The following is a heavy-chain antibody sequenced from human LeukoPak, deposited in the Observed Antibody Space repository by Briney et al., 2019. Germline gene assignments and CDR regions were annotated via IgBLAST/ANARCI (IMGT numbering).Heavy chain of an antibody. CDR1: GYMFTSDW. CDR2: IYPGDSDT. Sequence: GESLKISCKGSGYMFTSDWIGWVRQMPGKGLEWMGIIYPGDSDTRYSPSFQGQVTISADKSVNTAYPQWSSLKASDTAMYYCARLSGRVVCSAGSCYIDSWGQGTLVTVSS. D-gene: IGHD2-15*01. J-gene: IGHJ4*02. V-gene: IGHV5-51*01. CDR3: ARLSGRVVCSAGSCYIDS.